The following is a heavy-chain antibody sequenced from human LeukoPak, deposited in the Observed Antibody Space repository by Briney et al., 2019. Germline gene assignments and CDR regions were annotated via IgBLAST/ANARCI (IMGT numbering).Heavy chain of an antibody. CDR3: ARYNSQNGLDV. V-gene: IGHV4-59*08. CDR2: IYYSGST. CDR1: GGSISSYY. J-gene: IGHJ6*02. D-gene: IGHD1-1*01. Sequence: SETLSLTCTVSGGSISSYYWSWIRQPPGKGLEWIGYIYYSGSTNYNPSLKSRVTISVDTSKNQFSLKLSSVTVADTAVYYCARYNSQNGLDVWGQGTTVTVSS.